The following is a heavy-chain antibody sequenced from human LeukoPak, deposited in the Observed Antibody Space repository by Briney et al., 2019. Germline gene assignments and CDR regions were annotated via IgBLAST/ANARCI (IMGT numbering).Heavy chain of an antibody. CDR2: ISGSGGST. V-gene: IGHV3-23*01. Sequence: GGSLRLSCAASGFTFSSYAMSWVRQAPGKGLEWVSAISGSGGSTYYADSVKGRFTISRDNSKNTLYLQMNSLRAEDTAVYYRAKDLYCSGGSCYTALYYYYGMDVWGQGTTVTVSS. CDR3: AKDLYCSGGSCYTALYYYYGMDV. CDR1: GFTFSSYA. J-gene: IGHJ6*02. D-gene: IGHD2-15*01.